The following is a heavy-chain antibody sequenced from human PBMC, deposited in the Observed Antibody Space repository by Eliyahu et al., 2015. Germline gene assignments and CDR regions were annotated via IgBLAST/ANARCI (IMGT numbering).Heavy chain of an antibody. D-gene: IGHD2-21*01. V-gene: IGHV2-26*01. Sequence: QVTLKESGPVLVKPTETLTLTCTVXGFSLSXARMGVSWIRQPPGKALEWLAHXFSNDEKSYSTSLKSRLTISKDTSKSQVVLTMTNMDPVDTATYYCARIQAHPDCGGDCYSNDYWGQGTLVTVSS. J-gene: IGHJ4*02. CDR3: ARIQAHPDCGGDCYSNDY. CDR1: GFSLSXARMG. CDR2: XFSNDEK.